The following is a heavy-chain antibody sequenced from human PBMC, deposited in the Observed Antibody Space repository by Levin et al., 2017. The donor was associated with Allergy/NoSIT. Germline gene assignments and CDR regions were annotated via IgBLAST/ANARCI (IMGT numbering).Heavy chain of an antibody. CDR1: GFTFSDYY. V-gene: IGHV3-11*03. J-gene: IGHJ4*02. D-gene: IGHD2-2*01. CDR2: ISSSSSYT. Sequence: TGESLKISCAASGFTFSDYYMSWIRQAPGKGLEWVSYISSSSSYTNYADSVNGRFTISRDNAKTSLYLQMNSLRAEDTAVYYCARGYCSSTSCYAVPFNYWGQGTLVTVSS. CDR3: ARGYCSSTSCYAVPFNY.